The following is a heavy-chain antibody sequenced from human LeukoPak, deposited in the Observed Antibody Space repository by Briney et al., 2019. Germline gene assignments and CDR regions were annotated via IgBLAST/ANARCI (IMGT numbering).Heavy chain of an antibody. CDR3: ARDWTISSWYRRTLANWFDP. V-gene: IGHV1-46*01. CDR2: INPSGGST. J-gene: IGHJ5*02. CDR1: GYTFTSYY. Sequence: ASVKVSCKASGYTFTSYYMHWVRQAPGPGLEWMGIINPSGGSTSYAQKFQGRVTMTRDTSTSTVYMELSSLRSEDTAVYYSARDWTISSWYRRTLANWFDPSGQGTLVTVSS. D-gene: IGHD6-13*01.